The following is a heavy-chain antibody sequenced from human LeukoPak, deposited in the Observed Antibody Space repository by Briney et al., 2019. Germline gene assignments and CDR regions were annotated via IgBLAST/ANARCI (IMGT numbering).Heavy chain of an antibody. Sequence: GESLQISSKGSGYCSTSSWVGWVRRLPGKGLEWMGIVYPGDSDTRYNPSFQGQVTISADKSISTAYLQYSSLKTSDTAMYYWGRHAHYGSGSLGVGLDPWGQGTLVTVS. CDR3: GRHAHYGSGSLGVGLDP. J-gene: IGHJ5*02. D-gene: IGHD3-10*01. V-gene: IGHV5-51*01. CDR2: VYPGDSDT. CDR1: GYCSTSSW.